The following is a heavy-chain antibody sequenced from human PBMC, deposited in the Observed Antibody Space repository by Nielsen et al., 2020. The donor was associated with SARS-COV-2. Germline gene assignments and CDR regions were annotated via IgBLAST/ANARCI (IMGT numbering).Heavy chain of an antibody. CDR2: ISYDGSNK. J-gene: IGHJ5*02. V-gene: IGHV3-30-3*01. CDR3: ARAIYRLTTDNWFDP. D-gene: IGHD4-11*01. CDR1: GFTFSSYA. Sequence: GESLKISCAASGFTFSSYAMHWVRQAPGKGLEWVAVISYDGSNKYYADSVKGRFTISRDNSKNTLCLQMNSLRAEDTAVYYCARAIYRLTTDNWFDPWGQGTLVTVSS.